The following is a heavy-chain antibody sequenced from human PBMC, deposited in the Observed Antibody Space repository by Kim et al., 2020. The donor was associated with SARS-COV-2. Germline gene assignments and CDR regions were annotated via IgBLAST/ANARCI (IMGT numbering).Heavy chain of an antibody. CDR1: GGSFSGYY. CDR3: ARLWNDYGDRDAFDI. V-gene: IGHV4-34*01. Sequence: SETLSLTCAVYGGSFSGYYWSWIRQPPGKGLEWIGEINHSGSTNYNPSLKSRVTISVDTSKNQFSLKLSSVTAADTAVYYCARLWNDYGDRDAFDIWGQGTMVTVSS. J-gene: IGHJ3*02. CDR2: INHSGST. D-gene: IGHD4-17*01.